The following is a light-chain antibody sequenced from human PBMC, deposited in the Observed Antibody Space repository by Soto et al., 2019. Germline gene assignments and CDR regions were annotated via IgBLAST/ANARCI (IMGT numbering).Light chain of an antibody. J-gene: IGLJ2*01. CDR1: SSNIGAGYD. V-gene: IGLV1-40*01. CDR2: GNS. CDR3: QSYDSSLSGPS. Sequence: QPPSVSGAPGQRVTISCTGSSSNIGAGYDVHWYQQLPGTAPKLLIYGNSNRPSGVPDRFSGSKSGTSASLAITGLQAEDEADYYCQSYDSSLSGPSFGGGTKLTVL.